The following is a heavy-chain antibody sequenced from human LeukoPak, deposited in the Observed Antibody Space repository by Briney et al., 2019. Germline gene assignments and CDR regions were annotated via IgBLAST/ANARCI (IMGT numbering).Heavy chain of an antibody. Sequence: GGSLRLSCAASGFTFSTYAMNWVRQAPGKGLEWVAVISYDGRQNYYADSVKGRFTISRDNSKNTLYLQMNSLRDEDSAAYYCARDLGYSYGTNWFDPWGQGTLVTASS. J-gene: IGHJ5*02. V-gene: IGHV3-30*04. CDR3: ARDLGYSYGTNWFDP. CDR1: GFTFSTYA. D-gene: IGHD5-18*01. CDR2: ISYDGRQN.